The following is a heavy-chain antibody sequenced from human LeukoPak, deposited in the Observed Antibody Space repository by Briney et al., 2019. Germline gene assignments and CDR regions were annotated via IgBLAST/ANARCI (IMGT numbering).Heavy chain of an antibody. Sequence: SETLSLTCTVSGGSISSYYWSWIRQPPGKGLEWIGYIYYSGSTNYNPSLKSRVTISVDMSKNQFSLKLSSVTAADTAVYYCARDRNYYDSNGFDYWGQGTLVTVSS. CDR3: ARDRNYYDSNGFDY. CDR1: GGSISSYY. J-gene: IGHJ4*02. CDR2: IYYSGST. D-gene: IGHD3-22*01. V-gene: IGHV4-59*01.